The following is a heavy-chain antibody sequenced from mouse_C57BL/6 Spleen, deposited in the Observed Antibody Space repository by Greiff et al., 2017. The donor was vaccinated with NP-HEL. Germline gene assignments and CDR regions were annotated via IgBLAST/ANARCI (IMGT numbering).Heavy chain of an antibody. J-gene: IGHJ2*01. D-gene: IGHD6-1*01. Sequence: EVQLQESGGGLVQPGGSLKLSCAASGFTFSDYYMYWVRQTPEKRLEWVAYISNGGGSTYYPDTVKGRFTISRDNAKNTLYLQMSRLKSEDTAMYYCARHNSRVHYFDYWGQGTTLTVSS. CDR1: GFTFSDYY. CDR3: ARHNSRVHYFDY. V-gene: IGHV5-12*01. CDR2: ISNGGGST.